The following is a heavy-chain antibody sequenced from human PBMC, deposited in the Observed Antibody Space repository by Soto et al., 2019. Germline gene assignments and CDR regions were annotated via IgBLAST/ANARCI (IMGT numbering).Heavy chain of an antibody. Sequence: SETLSLTCTVSGGSISSSSYYWGWIRQPPGKGLEWIGSIYYSGSTYYNPSLKSRVTISVDTSKNQFSLKLSSVTAADTAVYYCARHRGSYYDFWSGDRDAFDIWGQGTMVTVSS. V-gene: IGHV4-39*01. CDR2: IYYSGST. J-gene: IGHJ3*02. CDR1: GGSISSSSYY. CDR3: ARHRGSYYDFWSGDRDAFDI. D-gene: IGHD3-3*01.